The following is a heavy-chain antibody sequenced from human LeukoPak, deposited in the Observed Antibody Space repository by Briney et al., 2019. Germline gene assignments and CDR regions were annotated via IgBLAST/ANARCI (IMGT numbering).Heavy chain of an antibody. D-gene: IGHD4-17*01. Sequence: KTSETLSLTCAVYGESFSGYYWSWIRQPPGKGLEWIGEINHSGSTNYNPSLKSRVTISVDTSKNQFSLKLSSVTAADTAVYYCARDRGGDGDYVMDYWGQGTLVTVSS. CDR3: ARDRGGDGDYVMDY. J-gene: IGHJ4*02. CDR2: INHSGST. V-gene: IGHV4-34*09. CDR1: GESFSGYY.